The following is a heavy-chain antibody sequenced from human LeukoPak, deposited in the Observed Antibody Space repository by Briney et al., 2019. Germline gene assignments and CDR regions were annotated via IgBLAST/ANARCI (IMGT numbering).Heavy chain of an antibody. CDR1: GYTFTGYY. Sequence: ASVKVSCKASGYTFTGYYMHWVRQAPGQGLEWMGWINPNSGGTNYAQKFQGRVTMTRDTSISTAYMELSRLRSDDTAVYYCARARTRDIVVVPAAMPYYFDYWGQGALVTVSS. CDR3: ARARTRDIVVVPAAMPYYFDY. V-gene: IGHV1-2*02. J-gene: IGHJ4*02. D-gene: IGHD2-2*01. CDR2: INPNSGGT.